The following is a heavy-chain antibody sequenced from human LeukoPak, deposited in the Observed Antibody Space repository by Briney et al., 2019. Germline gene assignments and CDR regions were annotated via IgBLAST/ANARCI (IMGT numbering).Heavy chain of an antibody. Sequence: PGGSLTLSRAASGFTLSSYAMHWVRQAPGKGLGGVAVISYDGSNKYYSDSVKGRFTISRDNSKNTLYLHMNSLRAEDTAVYYCARGSIAVAGITCYWGQGTLVTVSS. D-gene: IGHD6-19*01. V-gene: IGHV3-30*04. CDR3: ARGSIAVAGITCY. CDR1: GFTLSSYA. J-gene: IGHJ4*02. CDR2: ISYDGSNK.